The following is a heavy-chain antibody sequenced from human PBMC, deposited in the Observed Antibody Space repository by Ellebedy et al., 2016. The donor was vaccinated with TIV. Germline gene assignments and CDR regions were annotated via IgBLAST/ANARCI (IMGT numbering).Heavy chain of an antibody. Sequence: PGGSLRLSCAASGFTFSSYGMHWVRQAPGKGLEWWAVIWYAEGNEYYAESVKGRFTISRDNAQDQLLLQMNSLRAEDTAVYFCSRGWSTPDSWGQGTLVIVSS. CDR3: SRGWSTPDS. V-gene: IGHV3-33*01. CDR1: GFTFSSYG. D-gene: IGHD2-15*01. J-gene: IGHJ4*02. CDR2: IWYAEGNE.